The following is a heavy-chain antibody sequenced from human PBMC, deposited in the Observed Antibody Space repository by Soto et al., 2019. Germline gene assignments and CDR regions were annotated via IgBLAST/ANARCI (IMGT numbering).Heavy chain of an antibody. CDR3: AKDLLSTYSSGWYLAYWFDP. V-gene: IGHV3-30*18. Sequence: PGGSLRLSCAASGFTFSSYGMHWVRQAPGKGLEWVAVISYDGSNKYYADSVKGRFTISRDNSKNTLYLQMNSLRAEDTAVYYCAKDLLSTYSSGWYLAYWFDPWGQGTLVTVSS. D-gene: IGHD6-19*01. J-gene: IGHJ5*02. CDR1: GFTFSSYG. CDR2: ISYDGSNK.